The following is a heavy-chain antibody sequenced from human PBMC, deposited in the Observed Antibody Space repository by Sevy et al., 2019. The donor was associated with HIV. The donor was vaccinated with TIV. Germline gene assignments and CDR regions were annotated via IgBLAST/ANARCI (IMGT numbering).Heavy chain of an antibody. Sequence: GGSLRLSCAASGFTFSKYWMSWVRQAPGKGLEWVANINQDGSEKYYVDSVKGRFTISRENGKNSLYLQMNSLRAEDTAVYYCARETGSSDFDYWGQGTLVTVSS. CDR3: ARETGSSDFDY. CDR2: INQDGSEK. V-gene: IGHV3-7*01. D-gene: IGHD3-10*01. J-gene: IGHJ4*02. CDR1: GFTFSKYW.